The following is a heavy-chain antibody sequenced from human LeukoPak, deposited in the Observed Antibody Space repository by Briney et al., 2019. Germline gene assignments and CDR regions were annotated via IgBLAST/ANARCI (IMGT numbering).Heavy chain of an antibody. J-gene: IGHJ6*03. CDR1: GGSFSGHY. CDR2: IVHSGST. Sequence: SETLSLTCGVYGGSFSGHYWSWIRQPPGKGLEWIGEIVHSGSTNYNPSLKSRVTISVDTSKNQFSLKLSSVTAADTAVYYCARGGELRGYSYGYDYYYMDVWGKGTTVTISS. D-gene: IGHD5-18*01. V-gene: IGHV4-34*01. CDR3: ARGGELRGYSYGYDYYYMDV.